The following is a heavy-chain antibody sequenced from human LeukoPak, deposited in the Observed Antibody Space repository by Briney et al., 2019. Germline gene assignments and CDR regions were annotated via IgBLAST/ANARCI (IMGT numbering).Heavy chain of an antibody. CDR3: ARDMRFLEWLSRPTDY. CDR1: GYTFTSYG. J-gene: IGHJ4*02. Sequence: ASVKVSCKASGYTFTSYGISWVRQAPGQGLEWMGWISAYNGNTNYAQKLQGRVTMTTDTSTSTAYMELRSLRSDDTAVYYCARDMRFLEWLSRPTDYWGQGTLVTVSS. D-gene: IGHD3-3*01. V-gene: IGHV1-18*01. CDR2: ISAYNGNT.